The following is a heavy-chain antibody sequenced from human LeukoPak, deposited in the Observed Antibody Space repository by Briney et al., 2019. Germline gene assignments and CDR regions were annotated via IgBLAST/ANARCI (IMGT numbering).Heavy chain of an antibody. CDR2: INPNSGGT. Sequence: ASVKVSCKASGYTFTGYYMHWVRQAPGQGLEWMGWINPNSGGTNYAQKFQGRVTMTRDTSISTAYMEMSRLRSDDTAVYYCARGWLVRGVIIKEGNFDYWGQGTLVTVSS. CDR3: ARGWLVRGVIIKEGNFDY. D-gene: IGHD3-10*01. V-gene: IGHV1-2*02. CDR1: GYTFTGYY. J-gene: IGHJ4*02.